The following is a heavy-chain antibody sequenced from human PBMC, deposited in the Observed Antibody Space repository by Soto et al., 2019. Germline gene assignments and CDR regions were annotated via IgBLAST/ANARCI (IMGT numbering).Heavy chain of an antibody. D-gene: IGHD5-12*01. J-gene: IGHJ3*01. CDR1: GFSVRGYG. V-gene: IGHV3-23*04. CDR3: EGSWT. Sequence: VQLVESGGDLTQPGGSLRLSCAASGFSVRGYGMSWVRQAPGKALEWVSGISGRDDTTYSTDSVRGRFTISKDTSKNTLYLQMNSLRVEDTAVYYCEGSWTWGQGTMVTVSS. CDR2: ISGRDDTT.